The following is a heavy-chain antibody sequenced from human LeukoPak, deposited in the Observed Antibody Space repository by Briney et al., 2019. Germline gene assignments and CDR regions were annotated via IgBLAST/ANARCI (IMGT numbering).Heavy chain of an antibody. D-gene: IGHD6-13*01. J-gene: IGHJ5*02. Sequence: SETLSLTCSVSGGSISSYYWSWIRQPAGKGLEWIGRIYLSGSTNYNPSLKSRVTMSLDTSKNQFSLKLSSVTAAHTAVYYCARAGYSSSWYGGGYDWFDPWGQGTLVTVSS. CDR1: GGSISSYY. CDR3: ARAGYSSSWYGGGYDWFDP. V-gene: IGHV4-4*07. CDR2: IYLSGST.